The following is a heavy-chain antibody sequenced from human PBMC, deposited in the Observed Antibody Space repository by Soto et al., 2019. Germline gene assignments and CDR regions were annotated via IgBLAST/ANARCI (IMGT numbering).Heavy chain of an antibody. Sequence: SVKVSCKASGGTFSSYAISWVRQAPGQGLEWMGGIIPIFGTANYAQKFQGRVTITADESTSTAYMELSSLRSEDTAVYYCARRKVGDYGYSYGFSIYYYGMDVWGQGTTVTVSS. CDR1: GGTFSSYA. CDR3: ARRKVGDYGYSYGFSIYYYGMDV. CDR2: IIPIFGTA. D-gene: IGHD5-18*01. V-gene: IGHV1-69*13. J-gene: IGHJ6*02.